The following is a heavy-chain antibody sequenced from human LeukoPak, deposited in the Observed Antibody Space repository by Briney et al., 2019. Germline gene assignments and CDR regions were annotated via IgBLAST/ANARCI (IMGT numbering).Heavy chain of an antibody. CDR2: IYHNGNT. D-gene: IGHD3-22*01. V-gene: IGHV4-38-2*02. CDR3: AREFTEYYYDSSKASY. J-gene: IGHJ4*02. CDR1: GYSISSGYY. Sequence: SETLSLTCAVSGYSISSGYYWAWIRQPPGKGLQWIGKIYHNGNTYYNPSLKGRVTISVDTSKNQFSLKLSSVTAADTALYYCAREFTEYYYDSSKASYWGQGTLVTVSS.